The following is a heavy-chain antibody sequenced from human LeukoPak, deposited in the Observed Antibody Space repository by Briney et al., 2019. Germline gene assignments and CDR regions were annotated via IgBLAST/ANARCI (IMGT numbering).Heavy chain of an antibody. CDR2: INHSGRT. V-gene: IGHV4-38-2*02. Sequence: ETLSLSCTVSGYSFGSAYYWGWIRQPPEKGLEWIGSINHSGRTYYNPSLKSRLTLSVDTSKNQFSLKLRSVTAADTAVYYCARVVQSTDSSGFYLPEYFQHWGQGTLVTVSS. D-gene: IGHD3-22*01. CDR1: GYSFGSAYY. J-gene: IGHJ1*01. CDR3: ARVVQSTDSSGFYLPEYFQH.